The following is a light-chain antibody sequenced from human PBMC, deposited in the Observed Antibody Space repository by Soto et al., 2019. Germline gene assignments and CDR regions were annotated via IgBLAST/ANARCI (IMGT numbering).Light chain of an antibody. CDR3: QHFQSYPA. CDR2: DAS. Sequence: AVQLTQSPSSLSASVGDRVTITCRASQGISSALAWYQQNPGKTPKLLIYDASSLESGVPSRFSGSGSGTDFTLTISSLQPEDFATYYCQHFQSYPAFGQGTKLEIK. V-gene: IGKV1-13*02. CDR1: QGISSA. J-gene: IGKJ2*01.